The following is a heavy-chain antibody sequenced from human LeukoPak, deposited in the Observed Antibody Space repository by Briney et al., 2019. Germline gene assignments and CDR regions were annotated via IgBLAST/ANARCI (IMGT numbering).Heavy chain of an antibody. CDR3: ARDSQYSGSYVH. D-gene: IGHD1-26*01. V-gene: IGHV3-21*01. CDR1: GFTFSTYS. J-gene: IGHJ1*01. Sequence: GGSLRLSCAASGFTFSTYSMNWVRQAPGKGLEWVSSISSSSSYIYYADSVKGRFTISRDNAKNSLYLQMNSLRAEDTAVYYCARDSQYSGSYVHWGQGTLVTVSS. CDR2: ISSSSSYI.